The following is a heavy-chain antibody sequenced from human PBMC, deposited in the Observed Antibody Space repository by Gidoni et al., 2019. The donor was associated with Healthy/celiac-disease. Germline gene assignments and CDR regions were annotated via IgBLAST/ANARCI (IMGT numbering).Heavy chain of an antibody. CDR2: LSAYNGYT. CDR3: AATFYYDRELFG. Sequence: QVQLVQSGPEVKKPGASVTVSCKASGSTFTTYGISWVRQAPGQGLEWMGWLSAYNGYTNYAQKLQGRVTMTTDTSTSTAYMELRSLRSDDTAVYYCAATFYYDRELFGWGQGTLVTVSS. CDR1: GSTFTTYG. V-gene: IGHV1-18*01. D-gene: IGHD3-22*01. J-gene: IGHJ4*02.